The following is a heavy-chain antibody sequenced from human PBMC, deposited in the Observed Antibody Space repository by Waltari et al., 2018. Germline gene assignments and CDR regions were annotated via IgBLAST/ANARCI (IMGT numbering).Heavy chain of an antibody. CDR3: ARHQVYCGDDRCYPPFDH. CDR2: FYYSGST. D-gene: IGHD2-21*01. J-gene: IGHJ4*02. V-gene: IGHV4-39*01. CDR1: GGSISTKTYY. Sequence: QLQLQELGPGLVNPSETLLLTCTVSGGSISTKTYYWGWIRQPPGKGLEWIGSFYYSGSTYYNTSLNSRVHISVDSSKNQFSLKLNSVTAADTALYYCARHQVYCGDDRCYPPFDHWGQGTLVNVSS.